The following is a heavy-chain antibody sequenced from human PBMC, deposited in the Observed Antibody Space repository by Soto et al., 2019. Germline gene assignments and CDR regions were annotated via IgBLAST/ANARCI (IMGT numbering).Heavy chain of an antibody. CDR3: ARTALGWLDP. CDR2: IFYSGSSGST. V-gene: IGHV4-59*01. J-gene: IGHJ5*02. D-gene: IGHD2-21*02. Sequence: SETLSLTCSVSGASISSYYWSWIRQPPGKGLEWIGYIFYSGSSGSTNYNPSLKSRITISVDTSKNQFSLKLSSVTAADTAVYYCARTALGWLDPWGQGTLVTVSS. CDR1: GASISSYY.